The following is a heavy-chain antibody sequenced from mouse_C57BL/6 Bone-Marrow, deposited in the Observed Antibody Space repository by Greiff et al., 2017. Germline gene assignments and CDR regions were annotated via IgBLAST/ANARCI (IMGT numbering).Heavy chain of an antibody. CDR3: ARGCCYAMDD. J-gene: IGHJ4*01. V-gene: IGHV1-76*01. CDR1: GYTFTDYY. CDR2: IYPGSGNT. Sequence: VQLQQSGAELVRPGASVKLSCKASGYTFTDYYINWVKQRPGQGLEWIARIYPGSGNTYYNEKFKGKATLTAEKSSSTAYMQLSSLTSEDSAVYFCARGCCYAMDDWGQGTSVTVSS.